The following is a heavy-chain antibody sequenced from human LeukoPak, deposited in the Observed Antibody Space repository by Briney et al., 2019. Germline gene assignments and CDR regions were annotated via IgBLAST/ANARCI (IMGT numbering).Heavy chain of an antibody. Sequence: PGGSLRLSCAASGFTFMNYWMSWVRQAPGKGLEWVANIKGDGSALQYVDSVKGRFTISRDNAKNSLYLQMNSLRAEDTAVYYCARAVVGFLDTPRYFDYWGQGTLVTVSS. CDR3: ARAVVGFLDTPRYFDY. D-gene: IGHD2-15*01. V-gene: IGHV3-7*01. CDR1: GFTFMNYW. J-gene: IGHJ4*02. CDR2: IKGDGSAL.